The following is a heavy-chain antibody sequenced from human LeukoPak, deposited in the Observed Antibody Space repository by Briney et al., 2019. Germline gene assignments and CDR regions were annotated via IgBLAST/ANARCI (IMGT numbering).Heavy chain of an antibody. CDR3: ARHGGGGESYPRVFDS. V-gene: IGHV4-59*08. J-gene: IGHJ4*02. D-gene: IGHD3-16*01. CDR2: ILYTGST. Sequence: SETLSLTCTLSGGSISPFYWSWIRQPPGKGPEWIGYILYTGSTSYNPSLKSRVTISLDMSKNQFSLKLTSVTAADTAVYYCARHGGGGESYPRVFDSWGQGALVTVSS. CDR1: GGSISPFY.